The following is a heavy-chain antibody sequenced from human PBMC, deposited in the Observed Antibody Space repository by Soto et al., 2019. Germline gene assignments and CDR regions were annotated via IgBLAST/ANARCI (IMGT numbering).Heavy chain of an antibody. J-gene: IGHJ6*02. V-gene: IGHV3-13*01. D-gene: IGHD6-6*01. CDR3: ARDRSIAARPGNYYYGMDV. CDR2: IGTAGDT. CDR1: GFTFSSYD. Sequence: GGSLRLSCAAPGFTFSSYDMHWVRQATGKGLEWVSAIGTAGDTYYPGSVKGRFTISRENAKNSLYLQMNSLRAGDTAVYYCARDRSIAARPGNYYYGMDVWGQGTTVTVSS.